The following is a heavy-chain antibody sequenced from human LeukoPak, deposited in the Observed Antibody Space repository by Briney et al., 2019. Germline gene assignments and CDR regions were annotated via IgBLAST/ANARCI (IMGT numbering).Heavy chain of an antibody. J-gene: IGHJ4*02. CDR1: GFSAFGLSSYA. CDR3: ARLAYCSSTSCYFHY. D-gene: IGHD2-2*01. V-gene: IGHV4-39*01. CDR2: IFYSGST. Sequence: GSLRLSCVASGFSAFGLSSYAMSWVRQPPGKGLEWIGNIFYSGSTYYNPSLKSRVAISVDTSKDQFSLKLSSVTAADTAVYYCARLAYCSSTSCYFHYWGQGTLVTVSS.